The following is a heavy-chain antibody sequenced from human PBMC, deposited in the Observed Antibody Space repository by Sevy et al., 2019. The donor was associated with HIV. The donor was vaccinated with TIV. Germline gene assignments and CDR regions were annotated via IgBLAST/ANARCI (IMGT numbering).Heavy chain of an antibody. D-gene: IGHD2-15*01. Sequence: GGSLRLSCAASGFTFSSYWMSWVRQAPGKGLEWVANIKQDGSEKYYVHSVKGRFTISRDNAKNSLYLQMNSLRAEDTAVYYCARVSGSGYCSGGSCYQFDYWGQGTLVTVSS. CDR2: IKQDGSEK. CDR1: GFTFSSYW. V-gene: IGHV3-7*03. J-gene: IGHJ4*02. CDR3: ARVSGSGYCSGGSCYQFDY.